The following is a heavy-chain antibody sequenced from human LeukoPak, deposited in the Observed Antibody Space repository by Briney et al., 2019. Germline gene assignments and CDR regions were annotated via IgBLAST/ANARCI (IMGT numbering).Heavy chain of an antibody. CDR1: GFTFGSYG. Sequence: GGSLRLSCAASGFTFGSYGIYWVRQAPGKGLEWVAGIRYDGSDRSYADPVKGRFTISRDNSKNTVDLQMNSLRAEDAAVYYCARDNWGDGGYYRTLDYWGQGTLVTVSS. D-gene: IGHD3-22*01. CDR3: ARDNWGDGGYYRTLDY. J-gene: IGHJ4*02. CDR2: IRYDGSDR. V-gene: IGHV3-33*01.